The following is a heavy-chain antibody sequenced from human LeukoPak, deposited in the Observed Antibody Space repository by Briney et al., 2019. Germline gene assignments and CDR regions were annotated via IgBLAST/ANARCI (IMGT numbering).Heavy chain of an antibody. J-gene: IGHJ4*02. Sequence: ASVKVSCKASGYTFTGYYMHWVRQAPGQGLEWMGWINPNSGGTNYEQKFQGRVTITADKSTSTAYMELSSLRSEDTAVYYCARGLKAVAGTGVDYWGQGTLVTVSS. CDR1: GYTFTGYY. CDR3: ARGLKAVAGTGVDY. V-gene: IGHV1-2*02. CDR2: INPNSGGT. D-gene: IGHD6-19*01.